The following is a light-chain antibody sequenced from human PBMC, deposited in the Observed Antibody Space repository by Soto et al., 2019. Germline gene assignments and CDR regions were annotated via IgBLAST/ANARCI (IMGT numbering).Light chain of an antibody. CDR3: FSFTTTSTHV. J-gene: IGLJ1*01. Sequence: QSALTQPPSASGSPGQSVTISCTGTSSDVGAYNYVSWYQQYTGKAPKLMIYDVSKRPSGVPDRFSGSKSGNTASLTVSGLRADDEAEYFCFSFTTTSTHVFGTGTKVTVL. CDR1: SSDVGAYNY. CDR2: DVS. V-gene: IGLV2-8*01.